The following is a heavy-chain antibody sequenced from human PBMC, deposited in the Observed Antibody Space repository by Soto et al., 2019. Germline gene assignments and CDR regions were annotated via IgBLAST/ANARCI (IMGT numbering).Heavy chain of an antibody. V-gene: IGHV4-34*01. CDR2: INHSGST. CDR3: ARDKITGLFDY. J-gene: IGHJ4*02. Sequence: QVQLQQWGAGLLKPSETLSLTCAVYGGSFSGYYWTWIRQPPGTGLEWIGEINHSGSTNYNPSLKIRVTRSVDTSKNQFSLKLPSVTAADTAVYYCARDKITGLFDYWGQGTLVTVSS. D-gene: IGHD2-8*02. CDR1: GGSFSGYY.